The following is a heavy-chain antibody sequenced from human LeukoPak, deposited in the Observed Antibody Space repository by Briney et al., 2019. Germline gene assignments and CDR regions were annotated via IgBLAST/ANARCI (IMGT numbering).Heavy chain of an antibody. CDR2: IYYSGST. J-gene: IGHJ4*02. CDR1: GGSISSYY. Sequence: PSETLSLTCTVSGGSISSYYWSWIRQPPGKGLEWIGYIYYSGSTNYNPSLKSRVTISVDTSKNQFSLKLSSVTVADTAVYYCARGQGYYYDSSGYSFDYWGQGTLVTVSS. V-gene: IGHV4-59*08. D-gene: IGHD3-22*01. CDR3: ARGQGYYYDSSGYSFDY.